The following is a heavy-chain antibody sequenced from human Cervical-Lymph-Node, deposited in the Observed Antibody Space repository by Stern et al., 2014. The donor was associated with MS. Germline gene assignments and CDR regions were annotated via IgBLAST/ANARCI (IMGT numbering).Heavy chain of an antibody. V-gene: IGHV1-46*01. J-gene: IGHJ3*02. CDR2: INPSSGHT. Sequence: QVQLVQSGAEVKKPGASVNVSCKTSGYNFTIYYIHWVRQAPGQGLEWMGIINPSSGHTSNAQKFQGKVTLITGTSTRTGHQALHSLRSDDTAVYICARDRGPDAFDIWGQGTMVTVSS. D-gene: IGHD3-16*01. CDR3: ARDRGPDAFDI. CDR1: GYNFTIYY.